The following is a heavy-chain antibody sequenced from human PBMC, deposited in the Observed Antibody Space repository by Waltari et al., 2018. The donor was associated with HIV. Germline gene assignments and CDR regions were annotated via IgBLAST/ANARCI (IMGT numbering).Heavy chain of an antibody. CDR1: GGSINSGSYY. J-gene: IGHJ5*02. Sequence: QVQLQESGPGLVKPSQTLSLTCTGSGGSINSGSYYWSWIRQPAGKVLEWMGRVCTGGSAYYNPFLKSRVTISVDTSKNQFSLRLSSVTAADTAVYYCARVGGRCSNGVCYGWFDPWGQGTLVTVSS. CDR2: VCTGGSA. D-gene: IGHD2-8*01. CDR3: ARVGGRCSNGVCYGWFDP. V-gene: IGHV4-61*02.